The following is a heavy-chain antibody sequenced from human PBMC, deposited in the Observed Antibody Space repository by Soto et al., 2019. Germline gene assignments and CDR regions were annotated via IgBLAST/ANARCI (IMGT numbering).Heavy chain of an antibody. CDR2: ISSSSSTI. V-gene: IGHV3-48*02. CDR1: GFTFSSYS. CDR3: ARETPYSGYYYYYYGMDV. Sequence: GWSLRLSCAASGFTFSSYSMNWVRQAPGKGLGWVSYISSSSSTIYYADSVKGRFTISRDNAKNSLYLQMNSLRDEDTAVYYCARETPYSGYYYYYYGMDVWGQGTTVTVSS. D-gene: IGHD5-12*01. J-gene: IGHJ6*02.